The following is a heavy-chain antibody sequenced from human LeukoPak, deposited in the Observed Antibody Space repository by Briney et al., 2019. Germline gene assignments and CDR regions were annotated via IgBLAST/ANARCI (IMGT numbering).Heavy chain of an antibody. J-gene: IGHJ6*03. CDR2: IYYSGST. Sequence: PETLSLTCTVSGGSISSYYWSWIRQPPGKGLEWIGYIYYSGSTNYNPSLKSRVTISVDTSKNQFSLKLSSVTAADTAVYYCARAEMVRGVTYYYYMDVWGKGTTVTVSS. D-gene: IGHD3-10*01. CDR3: ARAEMVRGVTYYYYMDV. CDR1: GGSISSYY. V-gene: IGHV4-59*01.